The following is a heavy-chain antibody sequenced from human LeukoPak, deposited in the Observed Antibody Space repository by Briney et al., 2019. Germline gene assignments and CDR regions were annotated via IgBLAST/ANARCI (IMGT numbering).Heavy chain of an antibody. CDR1: GFTFSNTW. CDR3: AKDYPPY. CDR2: INSDGKTT. Sequence: GGSLRLSCAASGFTFSNTWMHWVRQAPGKGLVWVSRINSDGKTTTYADSVKGRFTISRDNADNTLYLQMNSLSAEDTALYYCAKDYPPYLGQGTLVTVSA. J-gene: IGHJ4*02. V-gene: IGHV3-74*01.